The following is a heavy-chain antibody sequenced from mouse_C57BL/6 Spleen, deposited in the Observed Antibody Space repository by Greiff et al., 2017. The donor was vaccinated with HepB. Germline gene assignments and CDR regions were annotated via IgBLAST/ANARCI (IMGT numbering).Heavy chain of an antibody. Sequence: QVQLQQPGAELVKPGASVKMSCKASGYTFTSYWITWVKQRPGQGLEWIGDIYPGSGSTNYNEKFKSKATLTVDKSSSTAYMQLSSLTSEDSAVYYCARTYYSNYGGYAMDYWGQGTSVTVSS. CDR1: GYTFTSYW. CDR3: ARTYYSNYGGYAMDY. J-gene: IGHJ4*01. CDR2: IYPGSGST. V-gene: IGHV1-55*01. D-gene: IGHD2-5*01.